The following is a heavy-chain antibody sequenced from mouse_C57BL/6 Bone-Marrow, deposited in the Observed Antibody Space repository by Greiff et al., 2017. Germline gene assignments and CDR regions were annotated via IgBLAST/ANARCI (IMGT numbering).Heavy chain of an antibody. CDR3: AGGLSYWYFDV. D-gene: IGHD2-4*01. Sequence: QVHVKQSGPELVKPGASVKISCKASGYSFTSYYIHWVKQRPGQGLEWIGWIYPGSGNTKYNEKFKGKATLTADTSSSTAYMQLSSLTSEDSAVYYCAGGLSYWYFDVWGTGTTVTVSS. J-gene: IGHJ1*03. CDR1: GYSFTSYY. CDR2: IYPGSGNT. V-gene: IGHV1-66*01.